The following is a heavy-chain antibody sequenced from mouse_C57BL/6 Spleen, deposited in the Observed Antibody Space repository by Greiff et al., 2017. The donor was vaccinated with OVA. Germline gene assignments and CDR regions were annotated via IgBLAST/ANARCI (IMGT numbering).Heavy chain of an antibody. J-gene: IGHJ1*03. V-gene: IGHV1-74*01. CDR3: AIMFYYGSSYWYFEV. CDR2: IHPSDSDT. Sequence: QVQLQQPGAELVKPGASVKVSCKASGYTFTSYWMHWVKQRPGQGLEWFGRIHPSDSDTNYNQKFKGKATLTVDKSSSTAYMQLSSLTSEDSAVYYWAIMFYYGSSYWYFEVWGTGTTVTVSS. CDR1: GYTFTSYW. D-gene: IGHD1-1*01.